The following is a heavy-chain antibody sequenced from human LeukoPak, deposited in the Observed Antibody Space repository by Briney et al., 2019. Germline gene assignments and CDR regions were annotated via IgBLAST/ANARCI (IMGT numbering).Heavy chain of an antibody. Sequence: GGSLRLSCAASGFTFSDHYMDWVRQAPGKGLEWVGRSRNKANRYTTEYAASVNGRFTISREDSKNSLYLQMNSLRTEDTAVYYCARRNYDSSGSDYWGQGTLVTVSS. D-gene: IGHD3-22*01. CDR1: GFTFSDHY. CDR2: SRNKANRYTT. J-gene: IGHJ4*02. CDR3: ARRNYDSSGSDY. V-gene: IGHV3-72*01.